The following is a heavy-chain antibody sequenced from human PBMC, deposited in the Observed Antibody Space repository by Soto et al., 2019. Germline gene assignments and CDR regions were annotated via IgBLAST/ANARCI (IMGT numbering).Heavy chain of an antibody. J-gene: IGHJ6*02. V-gene: IGHV4-59*01. CDR1: GGSLSNNY. CDR2: IYYSGTT. Sequence: SETLSLTCTVSGGSLSNNYWRWIRQPPGKGLKWIGYIYYSGTTNYNPSLESRVTISADTSKNQFSLKLSSVTASDTSVYYCARDRGIVPVGGMDVWGQGTTVTVSS. CDR3: ARDRGIVPVGGMDV. D-gene: IGHD2-2*01.